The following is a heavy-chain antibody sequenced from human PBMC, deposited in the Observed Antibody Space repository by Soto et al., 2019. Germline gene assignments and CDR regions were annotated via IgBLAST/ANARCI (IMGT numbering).Heavy chain of an antibody. J-gene: IGHJ3*01. Sequence: QVQLVESGGGVVQPGTSLRLSCAASGFTFRQYGMHWVRQAPGKGLDWVAVIFYDGFNEYYADSVRGRFTISRDNSGNMVYLQMNSLRAEDTAVYYCVRGRGSVVHLRGLDLWGQGTAVVVSS. CDR2: IFYDGFNE. D-gene: IGHD6-19*01. CDR1: GFTFRQYG. V-gene: IGHV3-33*01. CDR3: VRGRGSVVHLRGLDL.